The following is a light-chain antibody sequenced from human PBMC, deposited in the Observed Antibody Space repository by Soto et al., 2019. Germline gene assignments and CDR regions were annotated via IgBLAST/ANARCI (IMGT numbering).Light chain of an antibody. V-gene: IGLV2-14*01. J-gene: IGLJ1*01. Sequence: QSALTQPASVSGSPGQSITISCTGTRSDVGGCNCVSWYQQHPGKAPKLMIYEVNNRPSGVSNRFSGSKSGNTASLTISGLQAEDEADYYCSSFTSTRTYVFGTGTKLTVL. CDR1: RSDVGGCNC. CDR2: EVN. CDR3: SSFTSTRTYV.